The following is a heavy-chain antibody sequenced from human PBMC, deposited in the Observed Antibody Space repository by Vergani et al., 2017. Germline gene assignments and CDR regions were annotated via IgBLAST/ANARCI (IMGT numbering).Heavy chain of an antibody. CDR2: ISGSGGST. J-gene: IGHJ3*02. Sequence: EVQLLESGGGLVQPGGSLRLSCAASGFTFSSYAMSWVRQAPGKGLEWVSTISGSGGSTYYADSVKGRFTISRDNAKNSLYLQMNSLRAEDTAVYYCAREGLNXDILTGYWPDAFDIWGQGTMVTVSS. D-gene: IGHD3-9*01. CDR3: AREGLNXDILTGYWPDAFDI. V-gene: IGHV3-23*01. CDR1: GFTFSSYA.